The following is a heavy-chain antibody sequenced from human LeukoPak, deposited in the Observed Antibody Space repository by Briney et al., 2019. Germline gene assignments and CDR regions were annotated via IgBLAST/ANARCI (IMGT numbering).Heavy chain of an antibody. CDR2: ISSSSSYI. Sequence: GGSLRLSCAASGFTFSSYAMSWVRQAPGKGLEWVSSISSSSSYIYYADSVKGRFTISRDNAKNSLYLQMNSLRAEDTAVYYCARDYLQLLSVFDYWGQGTLVTVSS. CDR1: GFTFSSYA. D-gene: IGHD2-2*01. CDR3: ARDYLQLLSVFDY. J-gene: IGHJ4*02. V-gene: IGHV3-21*01.